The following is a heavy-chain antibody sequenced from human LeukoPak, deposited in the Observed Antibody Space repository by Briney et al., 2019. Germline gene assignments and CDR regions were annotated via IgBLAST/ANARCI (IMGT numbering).Heavy chain of an antibody. CDR1: GFTFSSYS. J-gene: IGHJ3*02. V-gene: IGHV3-21*01. CDR2: ISSSSSYI. CDR3: AREVLTTQDAFDI. Sequence: PGGSLRLSCAASGFTFSSYSMNWVRQAPGKGLEWVSSISSSSSYIYYADSVKGRFTISRDNAKNSLYLQMNSLRAEDTAVYYCAREVLTTQDAFDIWGQGTMVTVSS. D-gene: IGHD2-8*01.